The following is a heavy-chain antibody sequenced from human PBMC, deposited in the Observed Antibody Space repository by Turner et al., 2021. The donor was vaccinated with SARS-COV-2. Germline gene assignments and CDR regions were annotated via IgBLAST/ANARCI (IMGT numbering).Heavy chain of an antibody. D-gene: IGHD2-8*01. J-gene: IGHJ4*02. CDR3: ARLRLGVNLNYFDY. Sequence: QVQLQESGPGLVNPSETLSLTCFVSGASITSFYWSWIRQPPGRGLEWMGYTSDSGFPIYNPSLNSRVTISTDKSRNQFSLRVNSVTAADTAVYFCARLRLGVNLNYFDYWGQGTLVAVSS. CDR2: TSDSGFP. V-gene: IGHV4-59*08. CDR1: GASITSFY.